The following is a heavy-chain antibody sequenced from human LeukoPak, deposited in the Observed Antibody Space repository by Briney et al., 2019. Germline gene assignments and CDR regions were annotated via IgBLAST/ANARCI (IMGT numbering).Heavy chain of an antibody. V-gene: IGHV1-18*01. CDR1: GYTFTSYG. Sequence: EASVKVSCKASGYTFTSYGISWVRQAPGQGLEWMGWISAYNGNTNYAQKLQGRVTMTTDTSTSTAYMELRSLRSDDTAVYYCARIIAAAGSGGAFDIWGQGTMVTVSS. CDR2: ISAYNGNT. CDR3: ARIIAAAGSGGAFDI. D-gene: IGHD6-13*01. J-gene: IGHJ3*02.